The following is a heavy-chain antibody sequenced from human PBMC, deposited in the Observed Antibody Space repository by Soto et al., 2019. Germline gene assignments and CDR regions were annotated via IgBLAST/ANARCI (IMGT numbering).Heavy chain of an antibody. V-gene: IGHV1-8*02. D-gene: IGHD4-17*01. CDR2: MNPRGGNT. J-gene: IGHJ6*03. CDR1: GYIFTNSY. CDR3: ARGSGDYRFYYYYYMDV. Sequence: ASVKVSCKASGYIFTNSYMQWVRQAPGQGLEWMGWMNPRGGNTGYAQKFQGRVTMTRNTSISTAYMELSSLRSEDTAVYYCARGSGDYRFYYYYYMDVWGKGTTVTVSS.